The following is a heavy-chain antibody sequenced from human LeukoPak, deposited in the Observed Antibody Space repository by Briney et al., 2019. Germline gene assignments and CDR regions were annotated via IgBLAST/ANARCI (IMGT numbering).Heavy chain of an antibody. D-gene: IGHD3-22*01. CDR2: IIPIFGTA. J-gene: IGHJ4*02. Sequence: SVKVSCKASGGTFSSYAISWVRQAPGQGLEWMGGIIPIFGTANYAQKFQGRVTITADKSTSTAYMELSSLRSDDTAVYYCARAVIRTMIVPGYWGQGTLVTVSS. CDR1: GGTFSSYA. V-gene: IGHV1-69*06. CDR3: ARAVIRTMIVPGY.